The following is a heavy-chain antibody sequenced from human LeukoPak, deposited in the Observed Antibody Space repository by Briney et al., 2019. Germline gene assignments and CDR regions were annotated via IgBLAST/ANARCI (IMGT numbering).Heavy chain of an antibody. CDR1: GSSISSGYF. Sequence: SETLSLTCAVSGSSISSGYFWGWIRQPPGKGLEWIGSIYHRGTTHCNPSLKSRVTISVDTSKNQFSLRLSSVTAADTAVYYCARPLSYSTSSLWGFWGQGTVVAVSS. CDR3: ARPLSYSTSSLWGF. J-gene: IGHJ4*02. CDR2: IYHRGTT. V-gene: IGHV4-38-2*01. D-gene: IGHD6-6*01.